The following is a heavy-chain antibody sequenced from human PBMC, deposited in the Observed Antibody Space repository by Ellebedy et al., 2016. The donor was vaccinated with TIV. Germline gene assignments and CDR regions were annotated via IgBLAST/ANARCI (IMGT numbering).Heavy chain of an antibody. V-gene: IGHV4-59*01. D-gene: IGHD3-22*01. J-gene: IGHJ4*02. Sequence: ESLKISCTVSGGPISSYYWSWIRQPPGKGLEWIGYIYYSGSTNYNPSLKSRVTISVDTSKNQFSLKLSSVTAADTAVYYCARTYDSSGYSTYPPYFDYWGQGTLVTVSS. CDR1: GGPISSYY. CDR3: ARTYDSSGYSTYPPYFDY. CDR2: IYYSGST.